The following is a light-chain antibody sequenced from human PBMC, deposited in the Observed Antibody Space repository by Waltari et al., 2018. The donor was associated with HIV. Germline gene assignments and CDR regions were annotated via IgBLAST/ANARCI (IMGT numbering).Light chain of an antibody. CDR3: MQALQTPRT. CDR1: QSLLHSNGYNY. V-gene: IGKV2-28*01. Sequence: TPGEPASISCRSSQSLLHSNGYNYLDWYLQKPGQSPQLLIYLGSNRASGVPDRFSGSGSGTDFTLKISRVEAEDVGVYYCMQALQTPRTFGQGTKVEIK. CDR2: LGS. J-gene: IGKJ1*01.